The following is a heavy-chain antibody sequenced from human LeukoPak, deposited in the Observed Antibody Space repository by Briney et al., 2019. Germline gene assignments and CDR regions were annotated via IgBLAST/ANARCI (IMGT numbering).Heavy chain of an antibody. CDR1: GGSFSGYY. V-gene: IGHV4-34*01. CDR3: ARRKYCSSTSCYLDYYYYYMDV. Sequence: PSETLSLTCAVYGGSFSGYYWSWIRQPPGKGLEWIGEINHSGSTNYNPSLKSRVTISVDTSKNQFSLKLSSVTAADTAVYYCARRKYCSSTSCYLDYYYYYMDVWGKGTTVTVSS. CDR2: INHSGST. J-gene: IGHJ6*03. D-gene: IGHD2-2*01.